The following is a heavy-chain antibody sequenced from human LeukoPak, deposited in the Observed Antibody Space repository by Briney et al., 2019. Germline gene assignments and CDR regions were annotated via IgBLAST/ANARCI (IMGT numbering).Heavy chain of an antibody. CDR2: IFYSGST. J-gene: IGHJ4*02. D-gene: IGHD4-23*01. CDR1: GGSISSGDYY. Sequence: PSETLSLTRTVSGGSISSGDYYWSWIRQPPGKGLEWIGYIFYSGSTYYSPSLKSRVTISVDTSNNQFSLKLSSVTAADTAVYYCARDLLNEGNHLDYWGQGTLVTVSS. CDR3: ARDLLNEGNHLDY. V-gene: IGHV4-30-4*01.